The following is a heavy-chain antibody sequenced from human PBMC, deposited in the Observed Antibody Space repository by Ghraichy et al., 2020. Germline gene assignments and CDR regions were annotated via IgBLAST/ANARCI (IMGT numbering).Heavy chain of an antibody. V-gene: IGHV4-39*01. Sequence: SETLSLTCTVSGGSISSSSYYWGWIRRPPGKGLEWIGSIYYSGSTYYNPSLKSRVTISVDTSKNQFSLKLSSVTAADTAVYYCARTTVTTGGAFDPWGQGTLVTVSS. CDR3: ARTTVTTGGAFDP. J-gene: IGHJ5*02. CDR1: GGSISSSSYY. D-gene: IGHD4-17*01. CDR2: IYYSGST.